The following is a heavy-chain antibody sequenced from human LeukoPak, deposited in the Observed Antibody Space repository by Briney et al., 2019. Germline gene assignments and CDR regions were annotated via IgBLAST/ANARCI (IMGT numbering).Heavy chain of an antibody. V-gene: IGHV3-21*01. D-gene: IGHD5-18*01. Sequence: KSGGSLRLSCAASGFTFSSYSMNWVRQAPGKGLEWVSSISSSSSYICYADSVKGRFTISRDNAKNSLYLQMNSLRAEDTAVYYCARYPGYSYGPTDYWGQGTLVTVSS. J-gene: IGHJ4*02. CDR2: ISSSSSYI. CDR3: ARYPGYSYGPTDY. CDR1: GFTFSSYS.